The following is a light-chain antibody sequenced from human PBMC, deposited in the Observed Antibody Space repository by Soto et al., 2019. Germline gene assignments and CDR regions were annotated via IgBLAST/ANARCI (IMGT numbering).Light chain of an antibody. J-gene: IGKJ2*01. CDR3: QQSYSTPYT. Sequence: DIQMTQSPSTLSASVGDRVTITCRASQSISSYLNWYRQKPGKAPKLLIYAASSLQSGVPSRFSGSGSGTDFTLTISSLQPEDFATYYCQQSYSTPYTFGQGTKV. CDR2: AAS. V-gene: IGKV1-39*01. CDR1: QSISSY.